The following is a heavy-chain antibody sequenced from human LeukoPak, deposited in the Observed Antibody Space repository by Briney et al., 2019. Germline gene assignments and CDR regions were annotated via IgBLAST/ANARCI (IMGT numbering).Heavy chain of an antibody. D-gene: IGHD1-26*01. Sequence: GGSLRLSCAASGFTFSSYAMTWVRQAPGKGLEWVATIRVDGSTEYPVDSMKGRFTISRDNAKNSLHLQMNSLRAEDTVVYYCATYSGPDKWDASDMWGQGTLVTVSS. CDR3: ATYSGPDKWDASDM. CDR2: IRVDGSTE. J-gene: IGHJ3*02. CDR1: GFTFSSYA. V-gene: IGHV3-7*01.